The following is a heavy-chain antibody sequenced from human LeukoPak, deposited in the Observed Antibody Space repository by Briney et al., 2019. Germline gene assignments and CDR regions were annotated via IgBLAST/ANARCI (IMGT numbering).Heavy chain of an antibody. CDR2: ISSSGSTI. V-gene: IGHV3-11*01. CDR1: GFTFTNYA. CDR3: ARDGTYYDFWSGYLNGMDV. D-gene: IGHD3-3*01. J-gene: IGHJ6*02. Sequence: GGSLRLSCAASGFTFTNYAMSWVRQAPGKGLEWVSGISSSGSTIYYADSVKGRFTISRDNAKNSLYLQMNSLRAEDTAVYYCARDGTYYDFWSGYLNGMDVWGQGTTVTVSS.